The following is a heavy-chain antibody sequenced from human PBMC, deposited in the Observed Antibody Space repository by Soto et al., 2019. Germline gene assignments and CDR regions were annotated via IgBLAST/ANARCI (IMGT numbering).Heavy chain of an antibody. V-gene: IGHV1-2*02. CDR1: GYTFTGYY. Sequence: ASVKVSCKASGYTFTGYYLHWLRQAPGQGLEWMGWINPNNGDTNYAQNFQGRVTMTRDTSISTAYMELSGLRSDDTAVYYCARVHTYYYYSGSFDYWGQGTLVTISS. CDR2: INPNNGDT. CDR3: ARVHTYYYYSGSFDY. D-gene: IGHD2-15*01. J-gene: IGHJ4*02.